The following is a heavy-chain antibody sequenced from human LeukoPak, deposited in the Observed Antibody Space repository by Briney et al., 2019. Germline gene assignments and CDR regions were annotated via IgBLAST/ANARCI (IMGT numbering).Heavy chain of an antibody. Sequence: ASVKVSCKASGGTFSSYAISWVRQAPGQGLEWMGRIIPILGIANYAQKFQGRVTITADKSTSTAYMELSSLRSEDTAVYYCARDRGIVVVPAASYYYGMDVWGQGTTVTVSS. J-gene: IGHJ6*02. CDR2: IIPILGIA. CDR1: GGTFSSYA. D-gene: IGHD2-2*01. CDR3: ARDRGIVVVPAASYYYGMDV. V-gene: IGHV1-69*04.